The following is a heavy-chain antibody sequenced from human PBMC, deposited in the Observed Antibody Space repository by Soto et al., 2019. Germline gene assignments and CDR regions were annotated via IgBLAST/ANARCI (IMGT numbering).Heavy chain of an antibody. V-gene: IGHV5-10-1*01. CDR1: GYSFTSYW. J-gene: IGHJ6*01. Sequence: GESLKISCKGSGYSFTSYWISWVRQMPGKGLEWMGRIDPSDSYTNYSPSFQGHVTISADKSISTAYLQWSSLKASDTAMYYCARFARYSSSSNYYGMDVWGQGTTVTVSS. CDR2: IDPSDSYT. CDR3: ARFARYSSSSNYYGMDV. D-gene: IGHD6-6*01.